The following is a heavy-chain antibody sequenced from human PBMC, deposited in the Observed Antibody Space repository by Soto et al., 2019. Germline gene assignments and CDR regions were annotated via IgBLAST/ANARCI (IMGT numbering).Heavy chain of an antibody. J-gene: IGHJ4*02. CDR2: ISSDGSNK. D-gene: IGHD2-15*01. CDR1: GFTFSSYA. Sequence: QVQLVESGGGVVQPGRSLRLSCAASGFTFSSYAMHWVRQAPGKGLEWVTVISSDGSNKYYADSVKGRFTISRDNSKNTRYLQMTSLRAEDTAVYYCAGAGDRYCSGGSCYSGFDYWGQGTLVTVSS. CDR3: AGAGDRYCSGGSCYSGFDY. V-gene: IGHV3-30-3*01.